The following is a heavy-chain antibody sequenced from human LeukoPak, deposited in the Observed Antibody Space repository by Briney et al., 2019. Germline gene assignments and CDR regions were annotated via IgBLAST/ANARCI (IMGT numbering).Heavy chain of an antibody. J-gene: IGHJ4*02. Sequence: GGSLRLSCAASGFIFSNYAMSWARQAPGKGLQWVSAFSGSGGSTYYADSVKGRFTISRDNAKNSLYLQMNSLRAEDTAVYYCARAVVVVVAAINYFDYWGQGTLVTVSS. V-gene: IGHV3-23*01. CDR2: FSGSGGST. CDR1: GFIFSNYA. CDR3: ARAVVVVVAAINYFDY. D-gene: IGHD2-15*01.